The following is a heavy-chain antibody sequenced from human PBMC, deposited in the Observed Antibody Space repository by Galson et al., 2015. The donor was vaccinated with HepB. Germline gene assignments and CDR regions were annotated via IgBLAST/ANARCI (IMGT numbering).Heavy chain of an antibody. CDR3: AKRAITMVQGVIRYYYYYYMDV. CDR1: GFTFSSYA. V-gene: IGHV3-23*01. J-gene: IGHJ6*03. CDR2: ISGSGGST. Sequence: SLRLSCAASGFTFSSYAMSWVRQAPGKGLEWVSAISGSGGSTYYADSVKGRFTISRDNSKNTLYLQMDSLRAEDTAVYYCAKRAITMVQGVIRYYYYYYMDVWGKGTTVTVSS. D-gene: IGHD3-10*01.